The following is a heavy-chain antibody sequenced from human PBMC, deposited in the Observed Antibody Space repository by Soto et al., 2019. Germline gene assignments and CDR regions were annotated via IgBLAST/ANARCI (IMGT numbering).Heavy chain of an antibody. J-gene: IGHJ5*02. CDR1: GYTFTKYA. V-gene: IGHV1-3*01. D-gene: IGHD2-15*01. CDR3: ARGEGYCSGGTCYRWFDP. CDR2: INAGNGNT. Sequence: ASVKVSCKASGYTFTKYALHWVRQAPGQRLEWMGWINAGNGNTKYSQKFQGRVTITRDTSASTSYMQLSSLRSEDTAVYYCARGEGYCSGGTCYRWFDPWGQGTLVTVSS.